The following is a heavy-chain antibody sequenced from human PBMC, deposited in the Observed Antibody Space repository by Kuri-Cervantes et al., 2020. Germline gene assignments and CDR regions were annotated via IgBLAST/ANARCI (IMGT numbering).Heavy chain of an antibody. CDR3: ARELFGREGYYYYYMDV. V-gene: IGHV4-39*07. Sequence: SETLSLTCTVSGGSISSSSYHWGWIRQPPGKGLEWIGSIYYSGSTYYNPSLKSRVTISVDTSKNQFSLKLTSVTAADTAVYYCARELFGREGYYYYYMDVWGQGTTVTVSS. CDR1: GGSISSSSYH. D-gene: IGHD3-16*01. J-gene: IGHJ6*03. CDR2: IYYSGST.